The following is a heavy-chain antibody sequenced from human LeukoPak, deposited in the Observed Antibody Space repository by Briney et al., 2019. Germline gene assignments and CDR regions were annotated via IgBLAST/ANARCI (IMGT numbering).Heavy chain of an antibody. V-gene: IGHV3-23*01. CDR3: AKVSYKMVRGAYFDY. Sequence: PGGSLRLSCAASGFTFSSYAMSWVRQAPGKGLEWVSAISGSGGSTYYADSVKGRFAISRDNSKNTLYLQMNSLRAEDTAVYYCAKVSYKMVRGAYFDYWGQGTLVTVSS. CDR2: ISGSGGST. J-gene: IGHJ4*02. D-gene: IGHD3-10*01. CDR1: GFTFSSYA.